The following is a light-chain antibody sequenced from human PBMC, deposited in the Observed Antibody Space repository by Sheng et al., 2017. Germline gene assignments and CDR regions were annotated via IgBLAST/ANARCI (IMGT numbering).Light chain of an antibody. J-gene: IGLJ2*01. CDR2: RNT. CDR3: QSYDSSLSGSV. CDR1: SSNIGAGHD. Sequence: QSVLTQPPSVSGAPGQRVTISCTGSSSNIGAGHDVHWYQQLPGTAPKLLIYRNTYRPSGVPDRFSGSKSGTSASLAITGLQAGDEADYYCQSYDSSLSGSVFGGGTKLTVL. V-gene: IGLV1-40*01.